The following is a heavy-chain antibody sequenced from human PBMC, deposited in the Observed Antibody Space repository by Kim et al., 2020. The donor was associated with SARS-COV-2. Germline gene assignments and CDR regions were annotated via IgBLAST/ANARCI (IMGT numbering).Heavy chain of an antibody. CDR2: ISYDGSNK. J-gene: IGHJ6*02. CDR1: GFTFSSYG. D-gene: IGHD2-2*01. Sequence: GGSLRLSCAASGFTFSSYGMHWVRQAPGKGLEWVAVISYDGSNKYYADSVKGRFTISRDNSKNRLYLQMNSLRAEDTAVYYCAKDSRFVVVPAADYYYYGMDVWGQGTTVTVSS. CDR3: AKDSRFVVVPAADYYYYGMDV. V-gene: IGHV3-30*18.